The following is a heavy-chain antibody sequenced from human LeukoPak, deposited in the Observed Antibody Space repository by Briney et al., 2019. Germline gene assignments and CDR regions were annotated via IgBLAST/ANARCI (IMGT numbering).Heavy chain of an antibody. Sequence: SETLSLTCTVSGGSISSYYWSWIRQPPGKGLEWIGYIYYSGSTNYNPSLKSQVTISVDTSKNQFSLKLSSVTAADTAVYYCARVHYYDSSGYYPHFDYWGQGTLVTVSS. CDR3: ARVHYYDSSGYYPHFDY. CDR2: IYYSGST. D-gene: IGHD3-22*01. CDR1: GGSISSYY. V-gene: IGHV4-59*01. J-gene: IGHJ4*02.